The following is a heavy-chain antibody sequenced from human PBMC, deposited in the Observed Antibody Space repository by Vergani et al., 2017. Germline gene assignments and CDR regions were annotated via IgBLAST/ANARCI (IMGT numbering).Heavy chain of an antibody. CDR2: IYPGDSYT. D-gene: IGHD3-22*01. V-gene: IGHV5-51*01. Sequence: EVQLVQSGAEVKKPGESLKISCKGSGYSFTSYWIGWVRQMPGKGLEWMGIIYPGDSYTNYSPSFQGHVTISADKSISTAYLQWSSLKASDTAMYYCARVEWSYYDSSGYYYAPGGWFDPWGQGTLVTVSS. J-gene: IGHJ5*02. CDR1: GYSFTSYW. CDR3: ARVEWSYYDSSGYYYAPGGWFDP.